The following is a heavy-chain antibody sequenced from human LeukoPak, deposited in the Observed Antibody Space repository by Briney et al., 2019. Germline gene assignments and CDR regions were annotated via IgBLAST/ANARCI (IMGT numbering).Heavy chain of an antibody. CDR3: ASAAVAGTGVSDY. J-gene: IGHJ4*02. V-gene: IGHV4-39*01. Sequence: SETLSLTCTVSGGSISSSNYYWGWIRLPPGKGLEWIGSIYYSGSTYYNPSLKSRVTISVDTSKNQFSLKLSSVTAADTAVYYCASAAVAGTGVSDYWGQGTLVTVSS. D-gene: IGHD6-19*01. CDR1: GGSISSSNYY. CDR2: IYYSGST.